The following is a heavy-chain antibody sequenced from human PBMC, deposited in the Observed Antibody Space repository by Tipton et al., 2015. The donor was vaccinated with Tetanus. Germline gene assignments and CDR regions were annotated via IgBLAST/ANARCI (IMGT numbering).Heavy chain of an antibody. D-gene: IGHD2-2*01. J-gene: IGHJ4*02. CDR2: LDYSGNT. Sequence: GWVRQAAGKGLEWIGSLDYSGNTYYNSSLMSRVTISVDTSKNQFSLRRNSVTAVDTAVYYCAKSDRVTRTSWYFHDWGQGTLVTVSS. CDR3: AKSDRVTRTSWYFHD. V-gene: IGHV4-39*01.